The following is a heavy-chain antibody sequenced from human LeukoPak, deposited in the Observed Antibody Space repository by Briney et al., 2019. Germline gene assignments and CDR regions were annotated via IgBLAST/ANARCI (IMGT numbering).Heavy chain of an antibody. CDR1: GFTFSSYG. V-gene: IGHV3-33*01. D-gene: IGHD5-24*01. CDR3: ARDGPERLFDY. CDR2: IWYDGSNK. J-gene: IGHJ4*02. Sequence: GSLRLSCAASGFTFSSYGMHWVRRAPGKGLEWVAVIWYDGSNKYYADSVKGRFTISRDNSKNTLYLQMNSLRAEDTAVYYCARDGPERLFDYWGQGTLVTVSS.